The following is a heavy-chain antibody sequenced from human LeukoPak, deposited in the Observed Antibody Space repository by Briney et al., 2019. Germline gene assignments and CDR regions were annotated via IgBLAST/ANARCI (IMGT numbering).Heavy chain of an antibody. CDR3: ARGPSGGANNWFDP. CDR2: IYYSGST. CDR1: GDSISGDY. D-gene: IGHD2-15*01. Sequence: SETLSLTCTVSGDSISGDYWSWIRQPPGMGLEWLGYIYYSGSTNYNPSLKSRVTISLDMSKNQFSLRLTSVTAADTAVYYCARGPSGGANNWFDPWGQGILVTVSS. J-gene: IGHJ5*02. V-gene: IGHV4-59*01.